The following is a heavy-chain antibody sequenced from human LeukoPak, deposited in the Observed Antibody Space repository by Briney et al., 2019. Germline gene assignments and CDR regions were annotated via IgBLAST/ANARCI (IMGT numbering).Heavy chain of an antibody. CDR2: LYHSGST. CDR1: SYSISSGYY. CDR3: ARRGGSRYFDY. J-gene: IGHJ4*02. Sequence: ASETLSLTCAVSSYSISSGYYWGWIRQPPGKGLEWIGSLYHSGSTYYNPTLKSRVTILVDTSKNQFSLKLSSVTAADTAVYYCARRGGSRYFDYWGQGTLVTVSS. D-gene: IGHD3-16*01. V-gene: IGHV4-38-2*01.